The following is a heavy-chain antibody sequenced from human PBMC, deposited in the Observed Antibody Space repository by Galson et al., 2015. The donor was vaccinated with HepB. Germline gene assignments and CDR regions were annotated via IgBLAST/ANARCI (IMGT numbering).Heavy chain of an antibody. Sequence: CAISGDSVSSNSAAWNWIRQSPSRGLEWLGRTYYRSKWYDDYAVSVKSRITINPDTSKNQFSLKLSSVTAADTAVYYCAMTGRSWDYFDYWGQGTLVTVSS. J-gene: IGHJ4*02. CDR3: AMTGRSWDYFDY. D-gene: IGHD1-14*01. CDR2: TYYRSKWYD. CDR1: GDSVSSNSAA. V-gene: IGHV6-1*01.